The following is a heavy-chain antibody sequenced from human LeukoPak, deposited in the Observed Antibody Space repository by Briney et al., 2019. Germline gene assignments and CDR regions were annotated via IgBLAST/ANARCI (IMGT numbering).Heavy chain of an antibody. D-gene: IGHD1-26*01. V-gene: IGHV3-7*01. CDR2: INLDGNGR. CDR3: ARDPYSGTYSDYYYYYMDV. CDR1: GFFFSNYW. Sequence: GGSLRLSCAASGFFFSNYWMSWVRQAQGKGLEWVANINLDGNGRFYVDSVKGRFTISRDNAKNSLFLQLNSLRAEDTAVYYCARDPYSGTYSDYYYYYMDVWGKGTTVTVSS. J-gene: IGHJ6*03.